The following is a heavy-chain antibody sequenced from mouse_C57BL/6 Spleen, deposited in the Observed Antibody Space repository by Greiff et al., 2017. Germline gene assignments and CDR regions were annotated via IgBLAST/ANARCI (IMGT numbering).Heavy chain of an antibody. J-gene: IGHJ1*03. Sequence: VQLKESGGGLVKPGGSLKLSCAASGFTFSDYGMHWVRQAPEKGLEWVAYISSGSSTIYYADTVKGRFTISRDNAKNTLFLQMTSLRSEDTAMYYCARGDSYWYFDVWGTGTTVTVSS. CDR3: ARGDSYWYFDV. CDR2: ISSGSSTI. CDR1: GFTFSDYG. V-gene: IGHV5-17*01.